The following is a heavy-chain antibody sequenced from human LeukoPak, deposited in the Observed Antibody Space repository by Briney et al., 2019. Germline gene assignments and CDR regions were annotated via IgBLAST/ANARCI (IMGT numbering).Heavy chain of an antibody. V-gene: IGHV1-2*02. J-gene: IGHJ5*02. Sequence: ASVKVSCKASGYTFTGYYMHWVRQAPGQGLEWMGWINPNSGGTNYAQKFQGRVTMTRDTSISTAYMELSRLRSDDTAVYYCARSRFQLRLKAWFDPWGQGTLVNVSS. CDR1: GYTFTGYY. D-gene: IGHD2-15*01. CDR2: INPNSGGT. CDR3: ARSRFQLRLKAWFDP.